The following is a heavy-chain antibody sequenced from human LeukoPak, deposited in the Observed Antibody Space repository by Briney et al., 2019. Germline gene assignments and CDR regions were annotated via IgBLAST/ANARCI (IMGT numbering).Heavy chain of an antibody. V-gene: IGHV3-23*01. J-gene: IGHJ4*02. Sequence: GGSLRLSCAASGFTFSSYAMSWVRQAPGKGLEWVSDISGSSGSTYYAGSVKGRFTISRDNSKNTLCLQMNSLRAEDTAVYYCAKSNGDYFDYWGQGTLVTVSS. CDR1: GFTFSSYA. D-gene: IGHD4-17*01. CDR3: AKSNGDYFDY. CDR2: ISGSSGST.